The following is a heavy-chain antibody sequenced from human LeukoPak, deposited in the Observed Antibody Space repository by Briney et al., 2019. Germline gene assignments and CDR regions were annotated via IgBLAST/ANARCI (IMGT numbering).Heavy chain of an antibody. CDR3: ARSETTPYYFES. V-gene: IGHV3-30*04. Sequence: GRSLRLSCAASGFTFSSYAMHWVRQAPGKGLEWVAVISFDGSNKYYADSVKGRFTISRDNSKNTLYLQMNSLRAEDTAIYFCARSETTPYYFESWGQGTLVTVSS. J-gene: IGHJ4*02. CDR2: ISFDGSNK. CDR1: GFTFSSYA. D-gene: IGHD4-17*01.